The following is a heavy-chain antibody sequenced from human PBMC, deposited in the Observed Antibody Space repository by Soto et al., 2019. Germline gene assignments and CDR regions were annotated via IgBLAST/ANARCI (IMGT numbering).Heavy chain of an antibody. V-gene: IGHV4-59*01. J-gene: IGHJ4*01. CDR3: ARSTYGDPLLSFDY. CDR2: IYYSGST. CDR1: GGSIISYY. Sequence: SETLSLTCTVSGGSIISYYWSWTLQPPGKGLEWIGYIYYSGSTNYNPSLRSRVTISVDTSKNQFSLKLSSVAAADTAVYYCARSTYGDPLLSFDYWGQGTLVTVSS. D-gene: IGHD4-17*01.